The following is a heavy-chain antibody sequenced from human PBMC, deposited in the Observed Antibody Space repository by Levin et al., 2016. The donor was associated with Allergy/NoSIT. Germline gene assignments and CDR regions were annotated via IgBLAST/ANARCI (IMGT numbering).Heavy chain of an antibody. CDR1: GYSFTDYW. D-gene: IGHD2/OR15-2a*01. J-gene: IGHJ3*02. V-gene: IGHV5-10-1*01. CDR3: ARHSISGSNAFDI. Sequence: GESLKISCKGSGYSFTDYWITWVRQMPGKGLEWMGRIDPSDSYINYSPSFQGHVTISVDKSISTAYLQWSSLKASGTAMYYCARHSISGSNAFDIWGQGTTVTVSS. CDR2: IDPSDSYI.